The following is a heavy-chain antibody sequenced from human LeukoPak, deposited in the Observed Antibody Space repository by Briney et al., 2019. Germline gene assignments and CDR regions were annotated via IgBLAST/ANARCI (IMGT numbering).Heavy chain of an antibody. J-gene: IGHJ4*02. CDR1: GYTFTGYF. D-gene: IGHD6-19*01. CDR3: ARKEDSGWLADY. V-gene: IGHV1-2*02. Sequence: ASVKVSCKASGYTFTGYFIHWVRQAPGQGLEWIGWINPNSGGTNYAQRFQGRVTMTRDTSISTAYMELSRLRSDDTAVYYCARKEDSGWLADYWGQGTLVTVSS. CDR2: INPNSGGT.